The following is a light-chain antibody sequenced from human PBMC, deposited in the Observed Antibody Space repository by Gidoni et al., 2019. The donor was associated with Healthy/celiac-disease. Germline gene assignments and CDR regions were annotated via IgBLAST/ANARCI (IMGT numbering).Light chain of an antibody. CDR3: QQYNSYPWT. J-gene: IGKJ1*01. V-gene: IGKV1-5*01. CDR1: QSISSW. CDR2: DAS. Sequence: IQITHSPSTLSASVGDRVTITCRASQSISSWLAWYQQKPGKAPKLLIYDASSLESGVPSRFSGSGSGTEFTLTISSLQADDFATYYCQQYNSYPWTFXQXTKVEIK.